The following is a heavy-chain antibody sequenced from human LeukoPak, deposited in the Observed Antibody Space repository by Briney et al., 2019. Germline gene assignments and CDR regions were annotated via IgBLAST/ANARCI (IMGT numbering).Heavy chain of an antibody. CDR1: GGSISSYY. CDR3: ARDIVGVTRAFGY. V-gene: IGHV4-59*01. D-gene: IGHD1-26*01. CDR2: IYYSGNT. Sequence: PSETLSLTCTVSGGSISSYYWSWIRQPPGKGLEWIGYIYYSGNTNYNPSLKSRVTTSVDTSKNQFSLKLSSVTAADTAVYYCARDIVGVTRAFGYWGQGTLVTVSS. J-gene: IGHJ4*02.